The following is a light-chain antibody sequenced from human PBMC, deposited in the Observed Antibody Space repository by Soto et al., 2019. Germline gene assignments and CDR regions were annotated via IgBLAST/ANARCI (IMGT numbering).Light chain of an antibody. V-gene: IGKV3-15*01. J-gene: IGKJ4*01. CDR3: QRYKSWPLT. CDR1: QSLNSD. CDR2: GAS. Sequence: ETVMTQSPATLSMSPGERATLSCRASQSLNSDLAWYQQKPGQAPRLLIYGASTRATGIPGRFSGSGSGTEFTLAISSLQCEDFAVYYCQRYKSWPLTFGGGTKVDI.